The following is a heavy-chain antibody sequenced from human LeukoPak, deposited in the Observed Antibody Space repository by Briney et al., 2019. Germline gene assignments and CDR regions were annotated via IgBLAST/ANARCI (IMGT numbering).Heavy chain of an antibody. CDR2: IYHSGST. CDR1: GCSISSGYY. J-gene: IGHJ4*02. Sequence: SETLSLTCAVSGCSISSGYYWGWIRQPPGKGLEWIGSIYHSGSTYYNPPLKSLVTISVDTSKNQFSLKLSSVTAADTAVYYCASDCGGDCYNSDYWGQGTLVTVSS. CDR3: ASDCGGDCYNSDY. V-gene: IGHV4-38-2*01. D-gene: IGHD2-21*02.